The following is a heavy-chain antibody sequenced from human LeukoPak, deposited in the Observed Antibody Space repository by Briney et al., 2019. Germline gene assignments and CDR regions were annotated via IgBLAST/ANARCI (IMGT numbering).Heavy chain of an antibody. D-gene: IGHD6-19*01. V-gene: IGHV3-21*01. J-gene: IGHJ6*03. Sequence: PGGSLRLSCAASGFTFSSYSMNWVRQAPGKGLEWVSSISSSSSYIYYADSVKDRFTISRDNAKNSLYLQMNSLRAEDTAVYYCARGAVAGPYYYYMDVWGKGTTVTVSS. CDR3: ARGAVAGPYYYYMDV. CDR2: ISSSSSYI. CDR1: GFTFSSYS.